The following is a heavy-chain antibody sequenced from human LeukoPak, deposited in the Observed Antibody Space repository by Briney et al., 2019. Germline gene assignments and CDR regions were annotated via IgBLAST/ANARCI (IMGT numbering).Heavy chain of an antibody. Sequence: GASVKVPCKASGYTFTSYGISWVRQAPGQGLEWMGWISAYNGNTNYAQKLQGRVTMTTDTSTSTAYMELRSLRSDDTAVYYCARVVAHHYYDSSGYEIPRAFDIWGQGTMVTVSS. CDR3: ARVVAHHYYDSSGYEIPRAFDI. CDR1: GYTFTSYG. CDR2: ISAYNGNT. V-gene: IGHV1-18*01. J-gene: IGHJ3*02. D-gene: IGHD3-22*01.